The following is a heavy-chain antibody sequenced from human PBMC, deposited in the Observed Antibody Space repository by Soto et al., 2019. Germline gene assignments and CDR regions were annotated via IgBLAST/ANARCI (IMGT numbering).Heavy chain of an antibody. D-gene: IGHD5-12*01. V-gene: IGHV4-59*01. CDR1: GGSISSYY. CDR2: IYYSGST. J-gene: IGHJ4*02. Sequence: SETLSLTCTVSGGSISSYYWSWIRQPPGKGLEWIGYIYYSGSTNYNPSLKSRVTISVDTSKNQFSLKLSSVTAADTAVYYCARAADIVATPFDYWGQGTLVTVSS. CDR3: ARAADIVATPFDY.